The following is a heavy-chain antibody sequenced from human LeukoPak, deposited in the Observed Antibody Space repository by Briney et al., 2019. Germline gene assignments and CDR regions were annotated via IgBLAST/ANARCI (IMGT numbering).Heavy chain of an antibody. Sequence: PSETLSLTCAVYGGSFSGYYWSWIRQPPGKGLEWIGEINHSGSTNYNPSLKSRVTISVDTSKNQFSLKLSSVTAADTAVYYCARISPRRYYYDSSGFYSEVWFDPWGQGTLVTVSS. CDR1: GGSFSGYY. V-gene: IGHV4-34*01. CDR2: INHSGST. D-gene: IGHD3-22*01. CDR3: ARISPRRYYYDSSGFYSEVWFDP. J-gene: IGHJ5*02.